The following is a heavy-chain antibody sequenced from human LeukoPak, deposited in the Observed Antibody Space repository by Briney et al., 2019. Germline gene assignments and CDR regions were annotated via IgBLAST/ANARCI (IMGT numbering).Heavy chain of an antibody. J-gene: IGHJ4*02. Sequence: PGGSLRLSCAASGFNFNNYEMNWVRQAPDKGLEWVANINQDASSINYAGSVKGRFTISRDNAKKSLYLQMNSLRAEDTAVYYCARTGYIDEGFDYWGQGTLVTVSS. CDR3: ARTGYIDEGFDY. CDR1: GFNFNNYE. D-gene: IGHD1-1*01. V-gene: IGHV3-7*04. CDR2: INQDASSI.